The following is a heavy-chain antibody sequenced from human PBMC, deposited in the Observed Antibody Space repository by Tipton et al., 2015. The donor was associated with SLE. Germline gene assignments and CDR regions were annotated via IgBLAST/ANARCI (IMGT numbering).Heavy chain of an antibody. Sequence: GLVKPSETLSLTCAVYGGSFSAYYWSWIRQPPGKGLEWIGEINHVGSTNDNPSLRSRVTISVDTSKNQFSLRLRSVTAADTAMYYCACDSNASSEYYYFRGPDFRGQGTLVTVSS. J-gene: IGHJ4*02. D-gene: IGHD3-22*01. CDR3: ACDSNASSEYYYFRGPDF. CDR2: INHVGST. V-gene: IGHV4-34*01. CDR1: GGSFSAYY.